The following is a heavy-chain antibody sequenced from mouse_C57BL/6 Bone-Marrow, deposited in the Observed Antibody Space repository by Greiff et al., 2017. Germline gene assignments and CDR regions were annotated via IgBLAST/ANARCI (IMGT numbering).Heavy chain of an antibody. CDR1: GYTFTSYG. D-gene: IGHD2-5*01. CDR2: IYPRSGNT. CDR3: ARSYYSNYVGFAY. J-gene: IGHJ3*01. Sequence: QVQLQQSGAELARPGASVKLSCKASGYTFTSYGISWVKQRTGQGLEWIGEIYPRSGNTYYNEKFKGKATLTADKSSSTAYMELRSLTSEDSAVYFCARSYYSNYVGFAYWGQGTLVTVSA. V-gene: IGHV1-81*01.